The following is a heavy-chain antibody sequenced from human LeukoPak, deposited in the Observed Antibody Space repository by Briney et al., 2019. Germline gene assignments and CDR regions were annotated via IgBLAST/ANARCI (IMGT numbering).Heavy chain of an antibody. CDR1: GGSFSGYY. CDR3: AGLDLEPADV. CDR2: INHSGST. D-gene: IGHD1-1*01. Sequence: PSETLSLTCAVYGGSFSGYYWSWIRQPPGKGLEWIGEINHSGSTNYNPSLKSRVTISVDTSKNQFSLKLSSVTAADTAVYYCAGLDLEPADVWGEGTTVTISS. V-gene: IGHV4-34*01. J-gene: IGHJ6*04.